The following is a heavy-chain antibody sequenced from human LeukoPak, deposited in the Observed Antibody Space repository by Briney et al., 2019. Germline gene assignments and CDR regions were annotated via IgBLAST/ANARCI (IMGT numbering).Heavy chain of an antibody. V-gene: IGHV3-7*01. CDR3: ARFIASPGPDAFDI. J-gene: IGHJ3*02. CDR2: IKQDGIET. Sequence: GGSLRLSCAASGFNSGNYWMSWVRQAPGQRLEWLANIKQDGIETYYLDSVKGRFTISRDSARNSVYLQMNSLRADEAAVYFCARFIASPGPDAFDIWGQGTLVTVSS. CDR1: GFNSGNYW. D-gene: IGHD6-13*01.